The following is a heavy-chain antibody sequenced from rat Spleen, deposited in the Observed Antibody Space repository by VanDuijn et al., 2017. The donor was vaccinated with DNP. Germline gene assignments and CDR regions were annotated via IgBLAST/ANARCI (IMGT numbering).Heavy chain of an antibody. CDR3: AEGFTTRDY. J-gene: IGHJ2*01. CDR2: ISSGGGYP. Sequence: EVQLVESGGGLVQPGGSMKLSCAASGFTFSNYYMAWVRQAPTTGLEWVASISSGGGYPYYRDSVKGRFTISRDTAKSTLSLQMESMRSEETATYYCAEGFTTRDYWGQGVTVTVS. V-gene: IGHV5S11*01. CDR1: GFTFSNYY. D-gene: IGHD1-4*01.